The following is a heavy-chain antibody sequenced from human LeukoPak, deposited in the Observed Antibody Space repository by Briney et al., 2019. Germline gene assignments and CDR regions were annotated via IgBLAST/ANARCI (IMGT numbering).Heavy chain of an antibody. CDR1: GFTFSSYG. CDR3: AKLVVVAATQNY. D-gene: IGHD2-15*01. J-gene: IGHJ4*02. Sequence: GGALRLSCAASGFTFSSYGMHWVRQAPGKGLEWVEVISYDGSNKYYADSVKGRFTISRDNSKNTLYLQMNSLRAEDTAVYYCAKLVVVAATQNYWGQGALVTVSS. CDR2: ISYDGSNK. V-gene: IGHV3-30*18.